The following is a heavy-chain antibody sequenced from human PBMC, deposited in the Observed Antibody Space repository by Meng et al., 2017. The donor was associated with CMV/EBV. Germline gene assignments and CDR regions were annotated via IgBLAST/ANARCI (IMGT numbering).Heavy chain of an antibody. CDR2: ISSSSSYI. CDR3: ARDGDGSGSYVGMDV. J-gene: IGHJ6*02. CDR1: GFTFSSYN. Sequence: GESLKISCAASGFTFSSYNMNWVRQAPGKGLEWVSSISSSSSYIYYADSVKGRFAISRDNAKNSLYLQMNSLRAEDTAVYYCARDGDGSGSYVGMDVWGQGTTVTVSS. D-gene: IGHD3-10*01. V-gene: IGHV3-21*01.